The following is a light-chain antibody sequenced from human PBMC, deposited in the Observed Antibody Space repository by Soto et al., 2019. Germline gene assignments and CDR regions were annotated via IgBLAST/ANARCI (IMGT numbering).Light chain of an antibody. Sequence: DIQMTQSPSSLSASVGDRVTITCQASQDISNYLNWYQQKPGKAPKLLIYDASNLETGVPSRFSGRVSGTDFTFTISSLQPEDIAIYYCQQYDSLPSITFGQGTRLEIK. CDR1: QDISNY. CDR3: QQYDSLPSIT. J-gene: IGKJ5*01. V-gene: IGKV1-33*01. CDR2: DAS.